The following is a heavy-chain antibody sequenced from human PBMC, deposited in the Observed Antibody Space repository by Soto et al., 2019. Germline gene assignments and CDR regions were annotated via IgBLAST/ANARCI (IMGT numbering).Heavy chain of an antibody. Sequence: GASVKVSCKASGYTFTSYAMHWVRQAPGQRLEWMGWINAGNGNTKYSQKFQGRVTITRDTSASTAYMELSSLRSEDTAVYYCARGYCSSTSCYYFDYWGQGTLVTVPS. CDR3: ARGYCSSTSCYYFDY. CDR2: INAGNGNT. V-gene: IGHV1-3*01. CDR1: GYTFTSYA. D-gene: IGHD2-2*01. J-gene: IGHJ4*02.